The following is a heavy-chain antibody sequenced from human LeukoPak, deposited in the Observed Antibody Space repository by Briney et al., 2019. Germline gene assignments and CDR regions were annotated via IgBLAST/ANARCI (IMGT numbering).Heavy chain of an antibody. J-gene: IGHJ4*02. CDR3: ARDHRGVYSSGWYVDY. Sequence: PSETLSLTCTVSGGSISSYYWSWIRQPPGKGLEWIGYIYYSGSTNYNPSLKSRVTISVDTSKNQFSLKLSSVTAADTAVYYCARDHRGVYSSGWYVDYWGQGTLVTVSS. CDR1: GGSISSYY. V-gene: IGHV4-59*12. CDR2: IYYSGST. D-gene: IGHD6-19*01.